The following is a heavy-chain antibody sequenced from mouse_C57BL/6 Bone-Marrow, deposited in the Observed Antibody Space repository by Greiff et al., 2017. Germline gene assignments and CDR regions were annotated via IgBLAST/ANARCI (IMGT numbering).Heavy chain of an antibody. V-gene: IGHV1-19*01. CDR3: AKGYFDV. J-gene: IGHJ1*03. CDR1: GYTFTDYY. CDR2: INPYNGGT. Sequence: EVQVVESGPVLVKPGASVKMSCKASGYTFTDYYMNWVKQSHGKSLEWIGVINPYNGGTSYNQKFKGKATLTVDKSSSTAYMELNSLTSEDSAVYYCAKGYFDVWGTGTTVTVSS.